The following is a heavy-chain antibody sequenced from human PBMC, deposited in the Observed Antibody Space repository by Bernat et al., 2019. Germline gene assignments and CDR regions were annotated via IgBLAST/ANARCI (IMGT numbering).Heavy chain of an antibody. CDR3: AKDLDPAIVVVAAVLDY. CDR1: GFTFSSYG. V-gene: IGHV3-33*06. D-gene: IGHD2-15*01. J-gene: IGHJ4*02. Sequence: QVQLVESGGGVVQPGRSLRLSCAASGFTFSSYGMHWVRQAPGKGLEWVAVIWYDGSNKYYADSVKGRFTISRDNSKNTLYLQMNSLRAEDTAVYYCAKDLDPAIVVVAAVLDYWGQGTLVTVSS. CDR2: IWYDGSNK.